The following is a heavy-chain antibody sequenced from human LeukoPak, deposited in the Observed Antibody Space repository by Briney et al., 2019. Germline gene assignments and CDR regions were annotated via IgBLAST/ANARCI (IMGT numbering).Heavy chain of an antibody. V-gene: IGHV3-74*01. Sequence: GGSLRLSCAASGFTFRSYWMHWVRQAPGKGLVWVSRINSDGSSTSYADSVKGRFTISRDNAKNTLYPQMNSLRAEDTAVYYCEREGAAAGRFDYWGQGTLVTVSS. CDR2: INSDGSST. CDR1: GFTFRSYW. D-gene: IGHD6-13*01. CDR3: EREGAAAGRFDY. J-gene: IGHJ4*02.